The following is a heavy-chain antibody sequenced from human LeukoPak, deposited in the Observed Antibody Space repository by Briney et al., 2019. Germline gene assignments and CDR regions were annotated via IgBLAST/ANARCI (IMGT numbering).Heavy chain of an antibody. V-gene: IGHV3-48*01. D-gene: IGHD6-13*01. J-gene: IGHJ3*02. CDR3: AGGTGYSSSWSTYDAFDI. Sequence: PGGSLRLSCAASGFTFSSYSMNWVRQAPGKGLEWVSYISSSSSTIYYADSVKGRFTISRDNAKNSLYLQMNSLRAADTAVYYCAGGTGYSSSWSTYDAFDIWGQGTMVTVSS. CDR2: ISSSSSTI. CDR1: GFTFSSYS.